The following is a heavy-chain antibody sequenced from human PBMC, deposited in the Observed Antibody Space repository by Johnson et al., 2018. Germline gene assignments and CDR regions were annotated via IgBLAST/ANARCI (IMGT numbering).Heavy chain of an antibody. CDR2: IWYDGSNK. J-gene: IGHJ3*02. D-gene: IGHD5/OR15-5a*01. Sequence: QVQLVESGGGVVQPGRSLRLSCAASGFTLSSYGMHWVRQAPGKGLEWVAVIWYDGSNKYYADSVKGRFTISRDNSKNTLYLQMNSLRAEDTAVYYCARRSNDAFDIWGQGTMVTVSS. CDR3: ARRSNDAFDI. V-gene: IGHV3-33*01. CDR1: GFTLSSYG.